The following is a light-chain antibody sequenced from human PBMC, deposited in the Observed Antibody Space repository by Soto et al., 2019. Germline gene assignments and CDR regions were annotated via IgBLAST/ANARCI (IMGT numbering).Light chain of an antibody. CDR1: QSIDNY. CDR2: AAS. V-gene: IGKV1-39*01. CDR3: QQRYSSPET. Sequence: DIQMTQSPSSLSASVGDRVTITCRASQSIDNYLNWYQQKPGKAPNLLIYAASTLLSGVPSRFSGRGSGTHFTLPISSLQPEDFATYYCQQRYSSPETFGQGTKVEIK. J-gene: IGKJ1*01.